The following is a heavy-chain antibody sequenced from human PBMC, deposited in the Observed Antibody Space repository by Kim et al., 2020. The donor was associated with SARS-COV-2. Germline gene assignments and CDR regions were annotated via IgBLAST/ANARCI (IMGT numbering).Heavy chain of an antibody. Sequence: VRFTISRDNSKNTLYLQMNSLRAEDTAVYYCAKDARGVVVVITVSYYFDYWGQGTLVTVSS. J-gene: IGHJ4*02. CDR3: AKDARGVVVVITVSYYFDY. D-gene: IGHD3-22*01. V-gene: IGHV3-23*01.